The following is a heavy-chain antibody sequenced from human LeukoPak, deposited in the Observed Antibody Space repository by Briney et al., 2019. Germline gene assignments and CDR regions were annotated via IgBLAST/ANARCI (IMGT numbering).Heavy chain of an antibody. Sequence: PGGSLRLSCAASGFTFSSYGMHWVRQAPGKGLEWVAFIRYDGSNKYYADSVKGRFTISRDNSKNTLYLQMNSLRAEDTAVYYCAKDQGEMATGHFDYWGQGTLVTVSS. J-gene: IGHJ4*02. CDR1: GFTFSSYG. CDR3: AKDQGEMATGHFDY. D-gene: IGHD5-24*01. CDR2: IRYDGSNK. V-gene: IGHV3-30*02.